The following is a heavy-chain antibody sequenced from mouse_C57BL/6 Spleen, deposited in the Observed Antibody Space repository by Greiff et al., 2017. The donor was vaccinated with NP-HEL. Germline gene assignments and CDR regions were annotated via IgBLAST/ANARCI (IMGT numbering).Heavy chain of an antibody. Sequence: EVQLQQSGPELVKPGASVKIPCKASGYTFTDYNMDWVKQSHGKSLEWIGDINPNNGGTIYNQKFKGKATLTVDKSSSTAYMELRSLTSEDTAVYYCARGRKDGYYVGYWGFDVWGTGTTVTVSS. CDR1: GYTFTDYN. CDR2: INPNNGGT. V-gene: IGHV1-18*01. CDR3: ARGRKDGYYVGYWGFDV. J-gene: IGHJ1*03. D-gene: IGHD2-3*01.